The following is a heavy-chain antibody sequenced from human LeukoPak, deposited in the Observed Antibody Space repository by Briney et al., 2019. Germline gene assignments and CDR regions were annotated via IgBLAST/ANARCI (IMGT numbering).Heavy chain of an antibody. V-gene: IGHV4-34*01. CDR3: AMEKWLRPIDY. J-gene: IGHJ4*02. CDR1: GGSFSGYY. D-gene: IGHD5-12*01. CDR2: INHSGST. Sequence: SETLSLTCAVYGGSFSGYYWSWIRQPPGKGLEWIGEINHSGSTNYNPSLKSRVTISVDTSKNQFSLKLSSVTAADTAMYYCAMEKWLRPIDYWGQGTLVTVSS.